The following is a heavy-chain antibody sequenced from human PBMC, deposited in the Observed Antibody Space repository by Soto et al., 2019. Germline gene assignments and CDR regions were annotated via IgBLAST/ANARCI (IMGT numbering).Heavy chain of an antibody. D-gene: IGHD6-19*01. CDR3: ARTTGAVAGTPFFDY. CDR2: INHSGST. CDR1: GGSFSGYY. V-gene: IGHV4-34*01. Sequence: TSETLSLTCAVYGGSFSGYYWSWIRQPPGKGLEWIGEINHSGSTNYNPSLKSRVTISVDTSKNQFSLKLSSVTAADTAVYYCARTTGAVAGTPFFDYWGQGTLVTVSS. J-gene: IGHJ4*02.